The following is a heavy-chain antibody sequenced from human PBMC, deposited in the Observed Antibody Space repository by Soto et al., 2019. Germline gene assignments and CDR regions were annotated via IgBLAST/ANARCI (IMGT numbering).Heavy chain of an antibody. CDR1: GGTFSSYA. V-gene: IGHV1-69*12. D-gene: IGHD3-10*01. CDR3: ARDLDYYGSGSYVYYGMDV. Sequence: QVQLVQSGAEVKKPGSSVKVSCKASGGTFSSYAISWVRQAPGQGLEWMGGIIPIFGTANYAQKFQGRVTITADESTSTAYMELGSLRSEDTAVYYCARDLDYYGSGSYVYYGMDVWGQGTTVTVSS. J-gene: IGHJ6*02. CDR2: IIPIFGTA.